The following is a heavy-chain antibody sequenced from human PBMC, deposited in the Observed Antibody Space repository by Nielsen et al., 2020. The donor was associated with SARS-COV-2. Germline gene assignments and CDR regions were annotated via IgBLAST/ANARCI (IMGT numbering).Heavy chain of an antibody. D-gene: IGHD1-26*01. CDR3: ARDLVVGATTWYYMDV. J-gene: IGHJ6*03. CDR1: GYTFTSYA. Sequence: ASVTVSCKASGYTFTSYAMHWVRLAPGQRLEWMGWINAGNGNTKYSQKFQGRVTITRYTSASTAYMELSSLRSEDTAVYYCARDLVVGATTWYYMDVWGKGTTVTVSS. CDR2: INAGNGNT. V-gene: IGHV1-3*01.